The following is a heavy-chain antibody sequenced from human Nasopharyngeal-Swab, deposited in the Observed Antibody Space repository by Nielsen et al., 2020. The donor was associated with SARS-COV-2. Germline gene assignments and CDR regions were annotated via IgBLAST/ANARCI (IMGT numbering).Heavy chain of an antibody. CDR1: GGSISSGSYY. Sequence: SETLSLTCTVSGGSISSGSYYWSWIRQPAGKGLEWIGRIYTSGSTNYNPSLKSRVTISVDTSKNQFSLKLSSVTAADTAVYYCARTGVYSGYDYFDYWGQGTLVTVSS. J-gene: IGHJ4*02. V-gene: IGHV4-61*02. CDR3: ARTGVYSGYDYFDY. CDR2: IYTSGST. D-gene: IGHD5-12*01.